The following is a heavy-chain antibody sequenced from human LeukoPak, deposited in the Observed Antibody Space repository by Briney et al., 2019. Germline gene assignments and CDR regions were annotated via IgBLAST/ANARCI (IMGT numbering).Heavy chain of an antibody. CDR3: AKNEWGAARSYYDYVWGSYRYGYYFDY. CDR2: ISGSGGST. D-gene: IGHD3-16*02. Sequence: PGGSLRLSCAASGFTFSSYGMSWVRQAPGKGLEWVSAISGSGGSTYYADSVKGRFTISRDNSKNTLYLQMNSLRAEDTAVYYCAKNEWGAARSYYDYVWGSYRYGYYFDYWGQGTLVTVSS. J-gene: IGHJ4*02. CDR1: GFTFSSYG. V-gene: IGHV3-23*01.